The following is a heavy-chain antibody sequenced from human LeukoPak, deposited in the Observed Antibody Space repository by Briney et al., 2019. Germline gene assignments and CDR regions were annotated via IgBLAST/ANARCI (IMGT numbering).Heavy chain of an antibody. CDR1: GFTFSSYA. CDR3: AREQVVVGRGYYGMDV. V-gene: IGHV3-30*14. J-gene: IGHJ6*02. D-gene: IGHD2-2*01. Sequence: PGGSLRLSCAASGFTFSSYAMHWVRQAPGKGLEWVALTSYDGSNKFYADSVRGRFTISRDNSKNTLYLQMNSLRVDDTAVYYCAREQVVVGRGYYGMDVWGQGTTVTVSS. CDR2: TSYDGSNK.